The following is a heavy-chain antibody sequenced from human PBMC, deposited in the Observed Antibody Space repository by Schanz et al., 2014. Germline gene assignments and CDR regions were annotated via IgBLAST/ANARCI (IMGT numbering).Heavy chain of an antibody. Sequence: EVQLVQSGGGLVQPGGSLRLSCAASGFTFSSHWMHWVRQDPGKGLVWVARINSVGSNTDYADSVTGRFTISRDNAENTLFLQMNSLRAEDTAVYFCAKYRGYYRVSGSYRELEYWGQGTLVTVSS. CDR2: INSVGSNT. V-gene: IGHV3-74*01. D-gene: IGHD3-10*01. J-gene: IGHJ4*02. CDR1: GFTFSSHW. CDR3: AKYRGYYRVSGSYRELEY.